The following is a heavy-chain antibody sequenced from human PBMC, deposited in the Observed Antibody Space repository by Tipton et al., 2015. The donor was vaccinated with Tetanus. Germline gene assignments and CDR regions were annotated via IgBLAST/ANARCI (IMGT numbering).Heavy chain of an antibody. D-gene: IGHD4-23*01. J-gene: IGHJ4*02. V-gene: IGHV3-53*01. CDR3: ARDGSYGGTLISDY. CDR1: GFIVSSHY. CDR2: MYSGGDT. Sequence: GSLRLSCVASGFIVSSHYMSWVRQAPGKGLEWVSVMYSGGDTYYVDSVKGRFSISRDNAKNTLYLQMDSLRAEDTAVYYCARDGSYGGTLISDYWGQGTQVTVSS.